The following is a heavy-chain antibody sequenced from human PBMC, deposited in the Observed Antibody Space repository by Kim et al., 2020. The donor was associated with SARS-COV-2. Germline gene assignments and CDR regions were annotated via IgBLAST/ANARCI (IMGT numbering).Heavy chain of an antibody. J-gene: IGHJ4*02. Sequence: SETLSLTCTVSGGSISSGGYYWSWIRQHPGKGLEWIGYIYYSGSTYYNPSLKSRVTISVDTSKNQFSLKLSSVTAADTAVYYCASTAYDSSGYYGGYWGQGTLVTVSS. CDR2: IYYSGST. CDR1: GGSISSGGYY. V-gene: IGHV4-31*03. CDR3: ASTAYDSSGYYGGY. D-gene: IGHD3-22*01.